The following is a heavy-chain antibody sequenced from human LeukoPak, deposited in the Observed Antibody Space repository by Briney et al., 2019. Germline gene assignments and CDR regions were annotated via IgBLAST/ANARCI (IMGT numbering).Heavy chain of an antibody. J-gene: IGHJ4*02. CDR2: IYTSGST. D-gene: IGHD6-19*01. Sequence: SETLSLTCTVSGGSIRGGSYYWSWIRQPAGKGLEWIGRIYTSGSTNYNPSLKSRVTISVDTSKNQFSLKLSSVTAADTAVYYCAREQWLAFLPLFDYWGQGTLVTVSS. CDR1: GGSIRGGSYY. CDR3: AREQWLAFLPLFDY. V-gene: IGHV4-61*02.